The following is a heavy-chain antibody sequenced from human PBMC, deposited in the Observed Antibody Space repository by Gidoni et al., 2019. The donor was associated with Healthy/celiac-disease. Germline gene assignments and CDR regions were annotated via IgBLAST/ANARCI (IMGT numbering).Heavy chain of an antibody. V-gene: IGHV3-23*01. D-gene: IGHD2-21*02. Sequence: EVQLLESGGGLVQPGGSLRLSCAASGFTFRSYAMSWGCQAPGKGLGWVSAIRGSGGSTYYEDSVKGRFTISRDNSKNTLYLQMNSLRAEDTAVYYCAKGAEVVTPQTGLHYFDYWGQGTRVTVSS. CDR2: IRGSGGST. J-gene: IGHJ4*02. CDR3: AKGAEVVTPQTGLHYFDY. CDR1: GFTFRSYA.